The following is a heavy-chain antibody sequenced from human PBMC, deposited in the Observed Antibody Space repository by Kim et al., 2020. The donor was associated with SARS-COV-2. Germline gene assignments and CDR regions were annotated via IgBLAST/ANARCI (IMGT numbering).Heavy chain of an antibody. J-gene: IGHJ4*02. CDR2: IWYDGSNK. CDR3: ARGGYNWNSASFDY. Sequence: GGSLRLSCAASGFTFSSYGMHWVRQAPGKGLEWVAVIWYDGSNKYYADSVKGRFTISRDNSKNTLYLQMNSLRAEDTAVYYCARGGYNWNSASFDYWGQGTLVTVSS. V-gene: IGHV3-33*01. CDR1: GFTFSSYG. D-gene: IGHD1-7*01.